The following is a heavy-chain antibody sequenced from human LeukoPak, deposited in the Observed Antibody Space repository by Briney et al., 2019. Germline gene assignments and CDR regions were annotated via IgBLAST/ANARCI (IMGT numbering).Heavy chain of an antibody. CDR1: GFNFRNYA. D-gene: IGHD6-19*01. J-gene: IGHJ4*02. CDR2: VSGSGIST. Sequence: GGSLRLSCAASGFNFRNYAMSWVRQAPGKGLEWVSTVSGSGISTYYADSVKGRFTISRDNSKNTLYLQMNSLRAEDTAVYYCAKDRAVAGPFDYWGQGTLVTVSS. CDR3: AKDRAVAGPFDY. V-gene: IGHV3-23*01.